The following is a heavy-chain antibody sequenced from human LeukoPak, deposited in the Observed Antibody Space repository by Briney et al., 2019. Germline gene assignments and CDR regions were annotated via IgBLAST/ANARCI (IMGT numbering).Heavy chain of an antibody. J-gene: IGHJ4*02. CDR1: GYSTSSGYY. CDR3: ARVTGYMTEDYFDY. CDR2: IYHSGST. D-gene: IGHD6-13*01. Sequence: SETLSLTCTVSGYSTSSGYYWGWIRPPPGKGLEWIGSIYHSGSTNYNPSLKSRVTISVDTSKDQFSLRLSSVTAADTAVYYCARVTGYMTEDYFDYWGQGTLITVSS. V-gene: IGHV4-38-2*02.